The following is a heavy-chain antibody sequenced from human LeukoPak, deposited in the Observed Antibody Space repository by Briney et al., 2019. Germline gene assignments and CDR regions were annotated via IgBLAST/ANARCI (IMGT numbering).Heavy chain of an antibody. Sequence: GGSLRLSCAASGFTFSTYAMHWARQAPGKGLEWVTVISYDGSTKYYADSVRGRFTISRDNSKDTVYLQMRSLRPEDTAVYYCARDLDPPIDYGDYITDYWGQGTLVTVSS. V-gene: IGHV3-30*04. J-gene: IGHJ4*02. CDR1: GFTFSTYA. CDR2: ISYDGSTK. D-gene: IGHD4-17*01. CDR3: ARDLDPPIDYGDYITDY.